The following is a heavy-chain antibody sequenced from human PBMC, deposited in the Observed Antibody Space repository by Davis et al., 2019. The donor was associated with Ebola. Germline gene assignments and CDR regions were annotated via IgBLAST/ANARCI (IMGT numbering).Heavy chain of an antibody. CDR2: IYYSGST. D-gene: IGHD6-13*01. J-gene: IGHJ4*02. V-gene: IGHV4-39*01. CDR3: ARRSSSFYFDY. Sequence: PETLSLTCTVSGGSISSSSYYWGWIRQPPGKGLEWIGSIYYSGSTYYNPSLKSRVTISVDTSKNQFTLKLSSVTAADTAVYYCARRSSSFYFDYWGQGTLVTVSS. CDR1: GGSISSSSYY.